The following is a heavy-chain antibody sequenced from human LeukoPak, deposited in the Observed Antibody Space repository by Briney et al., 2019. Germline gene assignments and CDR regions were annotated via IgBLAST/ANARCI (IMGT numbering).Heavy chain of an antibody. V-gene: IGHV1-46*01. J-gene: IGHJ6*03. CDR1: GCTFTSYY. D-gene: IGHD5-18*01. Sequence: ASVKVSCKASGCTFTSYYMHWVRQAPGQGLEWMGIINPSGGSTSYAQEFQGRVTMTRDMSTSTVYMELSSLRSEDMAVYYCARGGSAMADNYYYYYMDVWGKGTTVTVSS. CDR3: ARGGSAMADNYYYYYMDV. CDR2: INPSGGST.